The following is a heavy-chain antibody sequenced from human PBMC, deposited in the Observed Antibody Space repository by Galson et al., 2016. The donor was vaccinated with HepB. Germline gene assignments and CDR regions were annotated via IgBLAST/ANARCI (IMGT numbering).Heavy chain of an antibody. D-gene: IGHD3-9*01. CDR1: GGSVSGGNYR. Sequence: SETLSLTCTVSGGSVSGGNYRWSWIRQPPGKGLEWIGYVSHTGFTNYNPSLKSRVTVSVDTAKNQFSLKLTSVTAADTAVYYCAGILLTGFYRPFDYWGQGALVTVSS. J-gene: IGHJ4*02. CDR3: AGILLTGFYRPFDY. V-gene: IGHV4-61*01. CDR2: VSHTGFT.